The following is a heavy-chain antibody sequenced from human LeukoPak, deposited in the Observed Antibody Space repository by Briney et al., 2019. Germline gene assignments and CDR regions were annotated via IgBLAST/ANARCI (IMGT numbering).Heavy chain of an antibody. Sequence: SETLSLTCTVSGGSISSGSYYWSWIRQPAGKGLEWIGRIYTSGSTNYNPSLKSRVTISVDTSRNQFSLKLSSVTAADTAIYYCARVDCISTSCPADYWGQGTLVTVSS. V-gene: IGHV4-61*02. J-gene: IGHJ4*02. CDR2: IYTSGST. CDR3: ARVDCISTSCPADY. CDR1: GGSISSGSYY. D-gene: IGHD2-2*01.